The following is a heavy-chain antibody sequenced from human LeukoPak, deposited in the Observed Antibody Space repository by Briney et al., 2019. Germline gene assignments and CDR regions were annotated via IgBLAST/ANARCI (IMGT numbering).Heavy chain of an antibody. J-gene: IGHJ4*02. D-gene: IGHD3-22*01. CDR1: GFTFSSYA. CDR3: ASYYYDSGSDY. Sequence: PGGSLRLSCEASGFTFSSYAMHWVRQAPGKGLEWVAVISYDGSNKYYADAVKGRFTISRDNSKNTLYLQMNTLRPEDTAVYYCASYYYDSGSDYWGQGTLVTVSS. CDR2: ISYDGSNK. V-gene: IGHV3-30-3*01.